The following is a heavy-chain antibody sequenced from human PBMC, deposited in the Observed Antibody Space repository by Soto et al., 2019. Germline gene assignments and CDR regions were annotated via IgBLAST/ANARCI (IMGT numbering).Heavy chain of an antibody. J-gene: IGHJ4*02. CDR2: IYHTGST. V-gene: IGHV4-4*02. CDR1: GGSISSRNW. Sequence: QVQLQESGPGLVKPSGTLSLTCAIFGGSISSRNWWSWVRQPPGKGLEWIGEIYHTGSTNYNPSLKSRVTISVDKSNTQFSLTLTSVTAADTAVYYCARMDYETTHYFDYWGQGTLVTVSS. CDR3: ARMDYETTHYFDY. D-gene: IGHD3-22*01.